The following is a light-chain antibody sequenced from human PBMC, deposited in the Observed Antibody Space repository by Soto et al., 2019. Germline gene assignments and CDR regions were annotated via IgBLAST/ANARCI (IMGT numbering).Light chain of an antibody. V-gene: IGKV3-15*01. J-gene: IGKJ1*01. CDR2: GAS. CDR1: QSVNST. CDR3: QQYNNWPPWT. Sequence: EIVLTQSPATLSVSPGERAPLSCRASQSVNSTLAWYQQNPGQAPRLLIYGASTRATGIPARFSGSGSGTEFTLTISSLQSEDFAVYYCQQYNNWPPWTFGQGTKVEIK.